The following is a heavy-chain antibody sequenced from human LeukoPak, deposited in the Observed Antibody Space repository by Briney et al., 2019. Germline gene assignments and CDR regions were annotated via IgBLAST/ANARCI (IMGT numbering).Heavy chain of an antibody. CDR2: IYTSGST. V-gene: IGHV4-61*02. CDR3: AREREGPYGYLDY. CDR1: GGSISSASYY. D-gene: IGHD4-17*01. Sequence: SETLSLTCTVSGGSISSASYYWSWIRQPAGKGLQWIGRIYTSGSTYYNPSLKSRVTISVDTSKNQFSLKLSSVTAADTAVYYCAREREGPYGYLDYWGQGTLVTVSS. J-gene: IGHJ4*02.